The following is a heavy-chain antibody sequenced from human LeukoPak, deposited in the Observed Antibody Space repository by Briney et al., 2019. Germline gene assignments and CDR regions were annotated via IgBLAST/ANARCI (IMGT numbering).Heavy chain of an antibody. V-gene: IGHV4-4*02. D-gene: IGHD3-10*01. Sequence: SETLSLTCSVSGGSISNNNWWSWVRQSPGKGLEWIGNIYHSGTTHYNPSLKSRATISVDKSKNQFSLKLISVTAADTAVYYCAIKPPSGWFGTGWLDPWGQGTLVTVSS. CDR1: GGSISNNNW. CDR2: IYHSGTT. CDR3: AIKPPSGWFGTGWLDP. J-gene: IGHJ5*02.